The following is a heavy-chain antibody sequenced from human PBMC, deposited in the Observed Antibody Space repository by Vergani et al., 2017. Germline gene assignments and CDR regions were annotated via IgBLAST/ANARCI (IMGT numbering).Heavy chain of an antibody. CDR1: GGSISSSSYY. Sequence: QLQLQESGPGLVKPSETLSLTCTVSGGSISSSSYYWGWIRQPPGKGLEWIGSIYYSGSTYYNPSLKSRVTLSVDTSKNQFSLKLSSVTAADTAVYYCAGGLRYFDWLAPFDYWGQGTLVTVSS. D-gene: IGHD3-9*01. CDR2: IYYSGST. V-gene: IGHV4-39*01. CDR3: AGGLRYFDWLAPFDY. J-gene: IGHJ4*02.